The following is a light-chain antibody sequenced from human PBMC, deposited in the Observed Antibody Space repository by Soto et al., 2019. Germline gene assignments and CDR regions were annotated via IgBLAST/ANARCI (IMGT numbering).Light chain of an antibody. CDR2: LAS. Sequence: DIVMTQSPLSLPVTPGEPASISCRSSQSLLQTNGYNYLDWYVQKPGQSPQLLIYLASSRASGGPDRFRGSRSGTDFTLEISRVEAEDVGVYYCMQAHQTPYTFGQGTKLEIK. J-gene: IGKJ2*01. V-gene: IGKV2-28*01. CDR3: MQAHQTPYT. CDR1: QSLLQTNGYNY.